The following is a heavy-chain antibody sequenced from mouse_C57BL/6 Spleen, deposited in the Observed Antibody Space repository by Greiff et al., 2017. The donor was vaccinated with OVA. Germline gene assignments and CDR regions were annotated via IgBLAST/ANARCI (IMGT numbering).Heavy chain of an antibody. CDR3: ARRGVYDGYGFDY. V-gene: IGHV1-82*01. CDR2: IYPGDGDT. CDR1: GYAFSSSW. J-gene: IGHJ2*01. D-gene: IGHD2-3*01. Sequence: VQLQQSGPELVKPGASVKISCKASGYAFSSSWMNWVKQRPGQGLEWIGRIYPGDGDTNYNGKFKGKATLTADKSSSTAYMQLRSLTSEDSAVYVAARRGVYDGYGFDYWGQGTTLTVSS.